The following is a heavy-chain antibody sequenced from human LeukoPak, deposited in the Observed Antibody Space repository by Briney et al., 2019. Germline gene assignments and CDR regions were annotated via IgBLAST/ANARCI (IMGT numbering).Heavy chain of an antibody. CDR1: GGSISSGDYY. CDR3: ARAGYYGSGSYGDFDP. V-gene: IGHV4-30-4*01. Sequence: PSQTLSLTCTVSGGSISSGDYYWSWIRRPPGKGLEWIGYIYYSGSTYYNPSLKSRVTISVDTSKNQFSLKLSSVTAADTAVYYCARAGYYGSGSYGDFDPWGQGTLVTVSS. J-gene: IGHJ5*02. CDR2: IYYSGST. D-gene: IGHD3-10*01.